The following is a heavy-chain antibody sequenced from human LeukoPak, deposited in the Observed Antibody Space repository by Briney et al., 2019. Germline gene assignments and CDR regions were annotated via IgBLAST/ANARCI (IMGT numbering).Heavy chain of an antibody. V-gene: IGHV1-18*01. J-gene: IGHJ5*02. Sequence: GASVKVSCEGSGYIFNTNGINWVRQAPGQGLEWMGWINSNTGTTNYAQNFQDRVTMTTDTSTSTAFMELRSLRSDDTAMYYCARDGFQGSRWSNWFDLWGQGTLVIVSS. CDR1: GYIFNTNG. CDR2: INSNTGTT. CDR3: ARDGFQGSRWSNWFDL. D-gene: IGHD6-13*01.